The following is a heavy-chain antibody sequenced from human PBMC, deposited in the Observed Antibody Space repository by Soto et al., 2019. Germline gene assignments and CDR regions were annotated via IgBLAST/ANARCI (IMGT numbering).Heavy chain of an antibody. Sequence: PGGSLRLSCAASGFTFSDYYMSWIRQAPGKGLEWVSYISSSGSTIYYADSVKGRFTISRDNAKNSLYLQMNSLRAEDTAVYYCARDRSQFPRGYRYGYAPFDYWGQGTLVTVSS. CDR2: ISSSGSTI. D-gene: IGHD5-18*01. CDR3: ARDRSQFPRGYRYGYAPFDY. V-gene: IGHV3-11*01. J-gene: IGHJ4*02. CDR1: GFTFSDYY.